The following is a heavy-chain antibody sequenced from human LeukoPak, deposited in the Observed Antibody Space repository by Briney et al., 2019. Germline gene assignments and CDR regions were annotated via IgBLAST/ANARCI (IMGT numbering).Heavy chain of an antibody. V-gene: IGHV4-39*01. J-gene: IGHJ3*02. CDR2: IYYSGST. CDR3: ARHVYGGNSDDAFDI. D-gene: IGHD4-23*01. Sequence: SETLSLTCNVSGGSISSSSYYWGWVRQPPGKGLEWIGTIYYSGSTYYNPSLKSRVTISVDTSTNQFSLRLSSVTAADTAVYYCARHVYGGNSDDAFDIWGQGTMVTVSS. CDR1: GGSISSSSYY.